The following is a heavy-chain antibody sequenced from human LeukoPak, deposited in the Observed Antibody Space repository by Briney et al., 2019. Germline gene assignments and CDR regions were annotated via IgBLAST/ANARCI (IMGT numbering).Heavy chain of an antibody. CDR3: ARDPPPVASRSDI. V-gene: IGHV3-7*01. CDR1: GFSFSNYW. D-gene: IGHD5-12*01. Sequence: GESLRLSCAASGFSFSNYWMSWVRQAPGKGLEWVANIGQDGSEYYYVDSVKGRFTISRDNAKNSLYLQMDSLRVEDTAVYYCARDPPPVASRSDIWGQGTLATVSS. J-gene: IGHJ4*02. CDR2: IGQDGSEY.